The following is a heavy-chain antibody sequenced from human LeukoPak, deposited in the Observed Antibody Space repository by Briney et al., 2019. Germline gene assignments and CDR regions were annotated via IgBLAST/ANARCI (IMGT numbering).Heavy chain of an antibody. CDR3: ARCSGGSTYHSDDY. Sequence: GGSLRLSCSASGFTFSTFSMSWDRQAPGKGLEWVSSTSGGSRYIFYADSGKGRFTISRDNAKNSLYLKMNSLRSEDTAMYYCARCSGGSTYHSDDYWGQGTLVTVSS. CDR1: GFTFSTFS. CDR2: TSGGSRYI. D-gene: IGHD2-15*01. J-gene: IGHJ4*02. V-gene: IGHV3-21*01.